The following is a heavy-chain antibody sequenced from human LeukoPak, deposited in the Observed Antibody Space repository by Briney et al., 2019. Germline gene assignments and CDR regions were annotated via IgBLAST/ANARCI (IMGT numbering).Heavy chain of an antibody. CDR3: ARLGRRYYDILTGYSESSPFDY. CDR1: GGSISSYY. CDR2: IYYSGST. J-gene: IGHJ4*02. Sequence: SETLSLTCTVSGGSISSYYWSWIRQPPGKGLEWIGYIYYSGSTNHNPSLKSRVTISVDTPKNQFSLKLSSVAAADTAGYYCARLGRRYYDILTGYSESSPFDYWGQGTLVTVSS. D-gene: IGHD3-9*01. V-gene: IGHV4-59*08.